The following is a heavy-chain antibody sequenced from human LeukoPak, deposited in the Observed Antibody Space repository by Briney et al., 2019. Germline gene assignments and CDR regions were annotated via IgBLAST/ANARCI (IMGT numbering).Heavy chain of an antibody. CDR1: GESFRGYY. CDR2: INQSGST. V-gene: IGHV4-34*01. J-gene: IGHJ4*02. Sequence: SETLSLTCAVYGESFRGYYWSWIRQPPGKGLEWIGEINQSGSTNYNPYLKSRLTVSLHTSRNQFSLKLRSVAVADTSVCFCERRGGHPYFDYWGQAGLVTVSS. CDR3: ERRGGHPYFDY. D-gene: IGHD2-15*01.